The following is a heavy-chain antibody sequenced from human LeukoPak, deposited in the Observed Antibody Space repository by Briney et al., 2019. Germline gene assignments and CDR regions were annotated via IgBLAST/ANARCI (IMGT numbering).Heavy chain of an antibody. D-gene: IGHD6-13*01. CDR1: GGSISSSSYY. J-gene: IGHJ4*02. CDR2: IYYSGST. V-gene: IGHV4-39*01. CDR3: ARQRIAAVGADY. Sequence: SETLSLTCTVSGGSISSSSYYWGWIRQPPGKGLEWIASIYYSGSTYYNPSLKSRVTISVDTSKNQFSLKLSSVTAADTAVYYCARQRIAAVGADYWGQGTLVTVSS.